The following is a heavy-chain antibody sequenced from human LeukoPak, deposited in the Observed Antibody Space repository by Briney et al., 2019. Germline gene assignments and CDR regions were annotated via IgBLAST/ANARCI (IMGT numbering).Heavy chain of an antibody. J-gene: IGHJ4*02. CDR1: GGSISSYY. CDR2: IFYSGTT. D-gene: IGHD3-22*01. V-gene: IGHV4-59*01. Sequence: SETLSLTCTVSGGSISSYYWSWIRQPPGKGLEWIGFIFYSGTTNYNPSLKSRVTISVDTSKNQFSLKLSSVTAADTAVYYCARGGWNKFDYWGQGTLVTVSS. CDR3: ARGGWNKFDY.